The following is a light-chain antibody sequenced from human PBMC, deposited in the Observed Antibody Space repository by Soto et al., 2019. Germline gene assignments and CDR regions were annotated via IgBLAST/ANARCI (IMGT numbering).Light chain of an antibody. CDR3: SSYTSSITLGV. V-gene: IGLV2-14*03. CDR2: DVT. J-gene: IGLJ1*01. CDR1: SSDVGGYNF. Sequence: QSALTQPASVSGSPGQSITISCTGTSSDVGGYNFVSWYQQHPGKAPKVLIYDVTNRPSGVSNRFSGSKSGNTASLTISGLQAEDEADYYCSSYTSSITLGVFGTGTKLTVL.